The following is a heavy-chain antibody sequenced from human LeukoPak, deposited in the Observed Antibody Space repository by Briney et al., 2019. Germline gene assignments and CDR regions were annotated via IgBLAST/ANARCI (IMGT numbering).Heavy chain of an antibody. CDR2: IYYSGST. Sequence: SETLSLTCTVSGGSISSSSYYWGWIRQPPGKGLEWIGSIYYSGSTYYNPSLKSRVTISVDTSKNQFSLKLSSVTAADTAVYYCAREEGSSGYSYYFDYWGQGTLVTVSS. D-gene: IGHD3-22*01. V-gene: IGHV4-39*07. CDR3: AREEGSSGYSYYFDY. J-gene: IGHJ4*02. CDR1: GGSISSSSYY.